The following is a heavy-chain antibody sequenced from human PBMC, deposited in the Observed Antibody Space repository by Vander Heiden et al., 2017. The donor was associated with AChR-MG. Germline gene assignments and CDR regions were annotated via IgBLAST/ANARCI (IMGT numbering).Heavy chain of an antibody. D-gene: IGHD4-4*01. Sequence: EVQLVPTGAEVKKPGESLKVSCKGSGSSFTRYWVGAVRQMPGKGLELMGIIYPGDSDTRYSPSFQGQVTISADKSISTAYLQWRSLKASDTAMYYCARRTVTQRYFDYWGQGTLVTVSS. J-gene: IGHJ4*02. CDR2: IYPGDSDT. CDR1: GSSFTRYW. V-gene: IGHV5-51*01. CDR3: ARRTVTQRYFDY.